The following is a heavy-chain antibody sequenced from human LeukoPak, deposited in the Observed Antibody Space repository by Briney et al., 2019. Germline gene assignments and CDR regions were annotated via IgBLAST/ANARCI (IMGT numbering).Heavy chain of an antibody. J-gene: IGHJ5*02. CDR2: ISGSGGST. D-gene: IGHD3-10*01. V-gene: IGHV3-23*01. CDR3: AKDVLGEDNWFDP. Sequence: GSLRLSCAASGFIFSSYAMSWVRQAPGKGLEWVSTISGSGGSTFYADSVKGRFTISRDYSKNTLYLQMNSLRAEDTAVYFCAKDVLGEDNWFDPWGRGTLVTVSS. CDR1: GFIFSSYA.